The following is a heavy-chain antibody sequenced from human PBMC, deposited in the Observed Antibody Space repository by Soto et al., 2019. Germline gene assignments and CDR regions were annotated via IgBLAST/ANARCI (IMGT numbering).Heavy chain of an antibody. CDR3: AREDYYDSSGYPRIDY. D-gene: IGHD3-22*01. CDR1: GGSISSGVYY. Sequence: QVQLQESGPGLVKPSQTLSLTCTVSGGSISSGVYYWSWIRQHPGKGLEWIGYIYYSGSTYYNPSLKSRVNISVDTSKNQFSLKLSSVTAADTAVYYCAREDYYDSSGYPRIDYWGQGTLVTVSS. V-gene: IGHV4-31*03. J-gene: IGHJ4*02. CDR2: IYYSGST.